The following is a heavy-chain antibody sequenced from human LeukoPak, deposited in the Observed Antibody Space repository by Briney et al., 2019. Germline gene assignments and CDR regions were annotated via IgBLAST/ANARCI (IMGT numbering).Heavy chain of an antibody. CDR2: IYTSGST. CDR1: GGSISSYY. CDR3: ARDRGYCSSTSCYGVDWFDP. V-gene: IGHV4-4*07. D-gene: IGHD2-2*01. J-gene: IGHJ5*02. Sequence: PSETLSLTCTVSGGSISSYYWSWIRQPAGKGLEWIGRIYTSGSTNYNPSLKSRVTMSVGTSKNQFSLKLSSVTAADTAVYYCARDRGYCSSTSCYGVDWFDPWGQGTLVTVSS.